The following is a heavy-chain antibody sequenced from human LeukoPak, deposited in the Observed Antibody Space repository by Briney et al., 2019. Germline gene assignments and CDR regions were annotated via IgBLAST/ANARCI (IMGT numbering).Heavy chain of an antibody. CDR2: ISAYNGNT. CDR3: ARVRDHYDFWSGYYAGWFDP. Sequence: ASVKVSCKASGYTFTSYGISWVRQAPGQGLEWMGWISAYNGNTNYAQKLQGGVTMTTDTSTSTAYMELRSLRSDDTAVYYCARVRDHYDFWSGYYAGWFDPWGQGTLVTVSS. CDR1: GYTFTSYG. V-gene: IGHV1-18*01. J-gene: IGHJ5*02. D-gene: IGHD3-3*01.